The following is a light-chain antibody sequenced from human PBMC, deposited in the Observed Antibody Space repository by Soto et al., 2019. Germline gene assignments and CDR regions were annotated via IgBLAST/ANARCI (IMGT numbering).Light chain of an antibody. CDR1: QDISNY. Sequence: DIQMTQSPSSLSASVRDRVTITCQASQDISNYLNWYQQKPGKAPKLLIYDASNLETGVPSRFSGSGSGTDFTFTISSLQPEDIATYYCQQYDNPPITFGQGTRLEIK. J-gene: IGKJ5*01. CDR2: DAS. CDR3: QQYDNPPIT. V-gene: IGKV1-33*01.